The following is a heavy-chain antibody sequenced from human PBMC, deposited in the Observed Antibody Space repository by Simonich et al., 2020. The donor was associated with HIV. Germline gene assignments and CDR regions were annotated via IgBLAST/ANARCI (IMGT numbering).Heavy chain of an antibody. J-gene: IGHJ1*01. CDR1: GGSFSGYY. CDR2: NNHRGST. V-gene: IGHV4-34*01. Sequence: QVQLQQWGAGLLKPSETLSLTCAVYGGSFSGYYWSWIRQPPGKGLEWIGENNHRGSTNYNPSLKSRVTISVDTSKNQFSLKLSSGTAADTAVYYCARLTAGGLGEYFQHWGQGTLVTVSS. D-gene: IGHD6-13*01. CDR3: ARLTAGGLGEYFQH.